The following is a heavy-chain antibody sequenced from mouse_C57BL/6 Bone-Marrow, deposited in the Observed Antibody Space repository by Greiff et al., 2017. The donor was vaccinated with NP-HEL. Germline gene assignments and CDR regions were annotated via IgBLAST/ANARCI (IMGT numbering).Heavy chain of an antibody. D-gene: IGHD4-1*01. CDR2: INPNYGTT. J-gene: IGHJ4*01. CDR3: ASSDWEDAMDY. CDR1: GYTFTDYN. Sequence: EVQLQQSGAELVKPGASVKISCKASGYTFTDYNMNWVKQSHGKSLEWIGVINPNYGTTSYNQKFKGKATLTADQSSSTAYMQLNSLTSEDSAVYYCASSDWEDAMDYWGQGTSVTVSS. V-gene: IGHV1-39*01.